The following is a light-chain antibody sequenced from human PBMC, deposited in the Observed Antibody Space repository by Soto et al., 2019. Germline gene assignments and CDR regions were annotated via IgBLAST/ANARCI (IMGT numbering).Light chain of an antibody. CDR1: QSVSSSY. CDR3: QQYGSSPPIT. CDR2: RAS. Sequence: EIVLTQSPGTLSLSPGERATLSCRASQSVSSSYLAWYQQKPGQAPRLLIYRASSRATGIPDRFSGSGSGTDFTLTISRLEPEDFAVYYCQQYGSSPPITFAQGTRLEIK. J-gene: IGKJ5*01. V-gene: IGKV3-20*01.